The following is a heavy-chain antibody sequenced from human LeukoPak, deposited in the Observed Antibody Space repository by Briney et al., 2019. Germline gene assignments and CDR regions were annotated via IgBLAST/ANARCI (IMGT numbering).Heavy chain of an antibody. D-gene: IGHD3-10*01. J-gene: IGHJ6*04. CDR3: ARVTQSLLWFGEDYGMEV. CDR1: GFTFSDHY. Sequence: PGGSLRLSCAASGFTFSDHYMDWVRQAPGKGLEWVGRTRNKANSYTTAYDASVKGRFTISRDDSKNSLYLQMNSLKTEDTAVYYCARVTQSLLWFGEDYGMEVWGKGTTVTVSS. CDR2: TRNKANSYTT. V-gene: IGHV3-72*01.